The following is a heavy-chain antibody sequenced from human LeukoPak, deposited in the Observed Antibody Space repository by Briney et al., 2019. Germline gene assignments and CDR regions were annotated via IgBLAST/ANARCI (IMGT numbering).Heavy chain of an antibody. Sequence: PGGSLRLSCEASGFTFSTYWTKWVRQAPGKGLEWVSSISSSSSYIYYADSVKGRFTISRDNARNSLYLQMNSLRAEDTAVYYCASPGIAAAGRYSYYGMDVWGQGTTVTVSS. J-gene: IGHJ6*02. V-gene: IGHV3-21*01. CDR3: ASPGIAAAGRYSYYGMDV. CDR1: GFTFSTYW. CDR2: ISSSSSYI. D-gene: IGHD6-13*01.